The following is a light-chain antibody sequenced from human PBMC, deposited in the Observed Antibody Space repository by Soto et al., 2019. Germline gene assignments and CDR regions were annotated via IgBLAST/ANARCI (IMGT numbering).Light chain of an antibody. Sequence: QSALTQPASVSGSPGQSITISCTGTSSDVGAYNYVSWYQQHPGKAPKFMIYEVSNRPSGVSNRFSGSKSGNTASLTISGLHAEDEADYYCSSYTGSSTLVFGTGTKVTFL. CDR1: SSDVGAYNY. J-gene: IGLJ1*01. V-gene: IGLV2-14*01. CDR2: EVS. CDR3: SSYTGSSTLV.